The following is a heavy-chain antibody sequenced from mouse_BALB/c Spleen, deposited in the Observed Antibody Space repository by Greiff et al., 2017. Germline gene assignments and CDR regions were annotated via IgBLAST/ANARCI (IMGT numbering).Heavy chain of an antibody. D-gene: IGHD1-1*01. J-gene: IGHJ2*01. CDR2: ISDGGSYT. CDR3: ARWGYGSSYRNYFDY. Sequence: EVMLVESGGGLVKPGGSLKLSCAASGFTFSDYYMYWVRQTPEKRLEWVATISDGGSYTYYADTVKGRFTISRDNPKNTLFLQMTSLRSEDTAMYYCARWGYGSSYRNYFDYWGQGTTLTVSS. CDR1: GFTFSDYY. V-gene: IGHV5-4*02.